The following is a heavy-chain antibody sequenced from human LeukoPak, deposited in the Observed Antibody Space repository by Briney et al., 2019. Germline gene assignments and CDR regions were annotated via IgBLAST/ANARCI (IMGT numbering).Heavy chain of an antibody. D-gene: IGHD5-12*01. V-gene: IGHV3-30*18. CDR1: GFTFNSYG. Sequence: GRSLRLSCAASGFTFNSYGMHWVRQAPGKGLEWVAVISYDGSNKYYADFVKGRFTISRDNSKNTLSLQMNGLIPEDAAVYYCAKSVASDAYWGQGTLVTVSS. CDR3: AKSVASDAY. J-gene: IGHJ4*02. CDR2: ISYDGSNK.